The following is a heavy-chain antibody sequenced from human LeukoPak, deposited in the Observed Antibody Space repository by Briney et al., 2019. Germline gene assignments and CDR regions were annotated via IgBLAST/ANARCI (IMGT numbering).Heavy chain of an antibody. Sequence: GSLRLSCVASGFTFRTYNMNWVRQAPGKGLEWVSFISKTTANIYYGDGVRGRFTISRDNAKNSIHLQMSSLRVDDSGVYYCVRGDGDLFDFWGQGTLVSVSS. J-gene: IGHJ4*02. D-gene: IGHD4-17*01. V-gene: IGHV3-21*06. CDR2: ISKTTANI. CDR3: VRGDGDLFDF. CDR1: GFTFRTYN.